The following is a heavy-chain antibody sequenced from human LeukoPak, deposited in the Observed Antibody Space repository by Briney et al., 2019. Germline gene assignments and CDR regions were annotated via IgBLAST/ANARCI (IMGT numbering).Heavy chain of an antibody. J-gene: IGHJ6*03. CDR1: GGSISSYY. Sequence: SETLSLTCTVSGGSISSYYWCWIRQPAGKGLEWIGRIYTSGSTNYNPSLKSRVTMSVDTSKNQFYLKLSSVTAADTAVYYCARNTGGYSYGYNYYMDVWGKGTTVTVSS. CDR2: IYTSGST. V-gene: IGHV4-4*07. CDR3: ARNTGGYSYGYNYYMDV. D-gene: IGHD5-18*01.